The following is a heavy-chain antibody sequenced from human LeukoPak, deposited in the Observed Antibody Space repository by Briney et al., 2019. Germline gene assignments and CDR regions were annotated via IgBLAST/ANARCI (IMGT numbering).Heavy chain of an antibody. CDR1: GFTFSSYG. CDR3: ARLYCSGGSCYSWERPLDY. V-gene: IGHV3-30*02. D-gene: IGHD2-15*01. CDR2: IRYDGSNK. Sequence: GGSLRLSCAASGFTFSSYGMHWVRQAPGKGLEWVAFIRYDGSNKYYADSVKGRFTISRDNSKNTLYLQMNSLRAEDTAVYYCARLYCSGGSCYSWERPLDYWGQGTLVTVSS. J-gene: IGHJ4*02.